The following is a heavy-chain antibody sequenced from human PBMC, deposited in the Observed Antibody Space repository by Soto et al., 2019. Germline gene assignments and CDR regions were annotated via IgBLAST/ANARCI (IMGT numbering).Heavy chain of an antibody. CDR3: ARAHLQLLYYYYYGMDV. Sequence: GGSLRLSCAASGFTFSSYAMHWVRQAPGKGLEWVAVISYDGSNKYYADSVKGRFTISRDNSKNTLYLQMNSLRAEDTAVYYCARAHLQLLYYYYYGMDVWGQGTTVTVSS. V-gene: IGHV3-30-3*01. J-gene: IGHJ6*02. CDR1: GFTFSSYA. D-gene: IGHD2-2*01. CDR2: ISYDGSNK.